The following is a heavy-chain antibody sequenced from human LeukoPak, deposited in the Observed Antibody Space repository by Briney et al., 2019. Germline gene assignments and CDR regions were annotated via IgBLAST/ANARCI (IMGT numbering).Heavy chain of an antibody. Sequence: PGGSLRLSCAASGFTFSSYAMSWVRQAPGKGLEWVSAISGSGGSTYYADSVKGRFTISRDNSKNTLYLQMNSLRAEDTAVYYCAKEEGPSGSWNDVSGDAFDIWGQGTMVTVSS. D-gene: IGHD1-1*01. J-gene: IGHJ3*02. CDR2: ISGSGGST. CDR3: AKEEGPSGSWNDVSGDAFDI. CDR1: GFTFSSYA. V-gene: IGHV3-23*01.